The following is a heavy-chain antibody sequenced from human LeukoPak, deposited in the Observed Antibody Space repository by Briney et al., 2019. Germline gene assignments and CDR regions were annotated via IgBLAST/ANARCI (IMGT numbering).Heavy chain of an antibody. Sequence: GGSLRLSCAASGFTFSSYAMSWVRQAPGKGLEWVSAISGSGGSTYYADSVKGRFTISRDNSKNTLYLQMNSLRAEDMAVYYCAKDYCSGGSCYLDYWGQGTLVTVSS. D-gene: IGHD2-15*01. CDR1: GFTFSSYA. CDR3: AKDYCSGGSCYLDY. CDR2: ISGSGGST. V-gene: IGHV3-23*01. J-gene: IGHJ4*02.